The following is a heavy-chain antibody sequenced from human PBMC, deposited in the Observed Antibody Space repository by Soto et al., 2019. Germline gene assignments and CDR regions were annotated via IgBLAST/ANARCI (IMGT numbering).Heavy chain of an antibody. Sequence: GGSLRLSCAASGFMFSSYWMSWVRQAPGKGLEWVSAISGSGGSTYYADSVKGRFTISRDNSKNTLYLQMNSLRAEDTAVYYCARRSSGWYFDYWGQGTLVTVSS. CDR1: GFMFSSYW. J-gene: IGHJ4*02. V-gene: IGHV3-23*01. CDR2: ISGSGGST. D-gene: IGHD6-19*01. CDR3: ARRSSGWYFDY.